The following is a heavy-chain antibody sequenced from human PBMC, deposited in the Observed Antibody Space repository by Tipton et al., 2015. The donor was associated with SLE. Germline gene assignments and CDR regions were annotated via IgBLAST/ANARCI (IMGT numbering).Heavy chain of an antibody. CDR3: ARAYSSGWYYYYYMDV. D-gene: IGHD6-19*01. CDR1: GASISDINYS. J-gene: IGHJ6*03. Sequence: TLSLTCNVYGASISDINYSWGWGWVRQSPGKGLEWIATFYSSGSTNYNPSLKSRVTISVDTSKNQFSLKLSSVTAADTAVYYCARAYSSGWYYYYYMDVWGKGTTVTVSS. CDR2: FYSSGST. V-gene: IGHV4-61*05.